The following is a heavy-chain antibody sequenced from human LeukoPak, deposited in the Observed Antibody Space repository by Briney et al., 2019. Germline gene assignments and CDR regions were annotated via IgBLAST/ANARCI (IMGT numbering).Heavy chain of an antibody. D-gene: IGHD3-22*01. CDR1: GYTFTSYG. J-gene: IGHJ6*02. V-gene: IGHV1-18*01. CDR2: ISAYNGNT. CDR3: ARASYDSSGQTYYYYGMDV. Sequence: ASVKVSCKASGYTFTSYGISWVRQAPGQGLEWMGWISAYNGNTNYAQKLQGRVTMTTDTSTSTAYMELRSLRSDDTAVYYCARASYDSSGQTYYYYGMDVWGQGTTVTVSS.